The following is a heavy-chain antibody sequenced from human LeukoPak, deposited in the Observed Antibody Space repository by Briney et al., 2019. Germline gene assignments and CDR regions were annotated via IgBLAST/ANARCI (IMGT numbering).Heavy chain of an antibody. V-gene: IGHV3-23*01. CDR3: ARALKSSSGWYPYYYYYYMDV. CDR1: GFTFSSYA. CDR2: ISGSGGST. Sequence: GGSLRLSCAASGFTFSSYAMSWVRQTPGKGLEWVSVISGSGGSTYYADSVKGRFTISRDNSKNTLYLQMNSLRAEDTAVYYCARALKSSSGWYPYYYYYYMDVWGEGTTVTVSS. J-gene: IGHJ6*03. D-gene: IGHD6-19*01.